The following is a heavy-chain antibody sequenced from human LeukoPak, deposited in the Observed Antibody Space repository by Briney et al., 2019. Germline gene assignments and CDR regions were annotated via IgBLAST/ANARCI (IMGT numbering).Heavy chain of an antibody. D-gene: IGHD6-25*01. Sequence: GGSLRLSCAASGFTFSSHWMHWVRQAPGKGLVWVSRIKDDGSHTNYADSVKGRFAISRDNAKNTLSLQMNSLRAEDTAVYYCARGSGIITGIDEWGQGTLVTVSS. J-gene: IGHJ4*02. CDR2: IKDDGSHT. CDR3: ARGSGIITGIDE. V-gene: IGHV3-74*01. CDR1: GFTFSSHW.